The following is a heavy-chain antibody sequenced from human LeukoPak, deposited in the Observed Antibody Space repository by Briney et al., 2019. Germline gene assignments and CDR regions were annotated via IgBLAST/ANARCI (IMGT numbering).Heavy chain of an antibody. CDR2: IYPCESDT. CDR1: GYSFTNYW. CDR3: AREYSSNVDY. J-gene: IGHJ4*02. V-gene: IGHV5-51*01. D-gene: IGHD2-2*01. Sequence: GESLKISCKGSGYSFTNYWIGWVGQMPGKGLEWMGIIYPCESDTRYSPSFQGQVTISADKSISTAYLQWRSLKASDTAMYYCAREYSSNVDYWGQGSLVTVSS.